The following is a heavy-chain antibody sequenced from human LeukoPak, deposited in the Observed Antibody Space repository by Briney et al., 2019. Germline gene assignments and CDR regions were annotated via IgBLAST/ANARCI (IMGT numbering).Heavy chain of an antibody. V-gene: IGHV3-48*03. CDR2: IGGSGSTT. CDR3: ARVWHDSYRMDY. J-gene: IGHJ4*02. Sequence: GGSLRLSCATSGFTFSSYEMNWVRQAPGKGLEWVSYIGGSGSTTYYADSVKGRFTISRDNAKNSLYLQMKSLRAEDTAVYYCARVWHDSYRMDYWGQGTLVTVSS. CDR1: GFTFSSYE. D-gene: IGHD3-16*01.